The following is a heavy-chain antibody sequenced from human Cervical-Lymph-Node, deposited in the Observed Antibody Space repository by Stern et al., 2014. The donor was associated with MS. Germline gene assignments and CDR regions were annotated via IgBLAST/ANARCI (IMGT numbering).Heavy chain of an antibody. Sequence: QVQLQESGPGLVKPSQTLSLTCTVSGGSISSGSYYWSWIRQPAGKGLEWIGRIYTSGSTTYNPSLTSRVTISVDTSKNQFSLKLSSLTAADTAVYYCARVSVQGGWHVFFDYWGQGTLVTVSS. D-gene: IGHD6-19*01. J-gene: IGHJ4*02. CDR3: ARVSVQGGWHVFFDY. CDR1: GGSISSGSYY. V-gene: IGHV4-61*02. CDR2: IYTSGST.